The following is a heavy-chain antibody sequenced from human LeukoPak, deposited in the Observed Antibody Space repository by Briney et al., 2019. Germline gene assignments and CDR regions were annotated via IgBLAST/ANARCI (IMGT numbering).Heavy chain of an antibody. CDR2: ISAYNGNT. V-gene: IGHV1-18*01. Sequence: ASVKVSCKASGYTFTSYGISWARQAPGQGLEWMGWISAYNGNTNYAQKLQGRVTMTTDTSTSTAYMELRSLRSDDTAVYYCARDPYDFWSGYLPYMDVWGKGTTVTVSS. J-gene: IGHJ6*03. D-gene: IGHD3-3*01. CDR3: ARDPYDFWSGYLPYMDV. CDR1: GYTFTSYG.